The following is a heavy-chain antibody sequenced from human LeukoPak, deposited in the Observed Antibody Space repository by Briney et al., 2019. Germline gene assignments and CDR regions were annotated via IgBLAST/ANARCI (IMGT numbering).Heavy chain of an antibody. J-gene: IGHJ4*02. CDR3: AREYSSSSCFDY. D-gene: IGHD6-6*01. CDR2: IWYDGSNK. V-gene: IGHV3-33*01. CDR1: GFTFSSYG. Sequence: GGSLRLSCAASGFTFSSYGMHWVRQAPGKGLEWVAVIWYDGSNKYYADSVKGRFTISRDNSKNTLYLQMNSLRAEGTAVYYCAREYSSSSCFDYWGQGTLVTVSS.